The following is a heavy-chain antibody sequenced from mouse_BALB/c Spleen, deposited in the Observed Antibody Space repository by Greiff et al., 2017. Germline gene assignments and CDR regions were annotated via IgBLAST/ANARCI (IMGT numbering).Heavy chain of an antibody. Sequence: EVQRVESGGGLVQPKGSLKLSCAASGFTFNTYAMNWVRQAPGKGLEWVARIRSKSNNYATYYADSVKDRFTISRDDSQSMLYLQMNNLKTEDTAMYYCVRYGPAWFAYWGQGTLVTVSA. D-gene: IGHD1-1*01. CDR1: GFTFNTYA. CDR2: IRSKSNNYAT. CDR3: VRYGPAWFAY. V-gene: IGHV10-1*02. J-gene: IGHJ3*01.